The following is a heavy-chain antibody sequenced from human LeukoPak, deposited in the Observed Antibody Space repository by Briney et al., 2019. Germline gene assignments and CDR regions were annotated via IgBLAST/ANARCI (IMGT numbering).Heavy chain of an antibody. V-gene: IGHV3-30*02. CDR3: ARTLGYSYGDYFDY. CDR2: IRYDGTKK. CDR1: GFTFSSYA. D-gene: IGHD5-18*01. Sequence: PGGSLRLSCAASGFTFSSYAMHWVRQAPGKGLEWVTFIRYDGTKKFYADSVKGRFTISRDNAKNSLYLQMNSLRAEDTAVYYCARTLGYSYGDYFDYWGQGTLVTVSS. J-gene: IGHJ4*02.